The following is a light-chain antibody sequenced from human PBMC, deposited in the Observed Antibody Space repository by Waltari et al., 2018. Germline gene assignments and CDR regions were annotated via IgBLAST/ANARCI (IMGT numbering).Light chain of an antibody. CDR2: AAS. Sequence: DIQMTQSPSSLSASVGDRVTITCRASQSISTYLNWYQQKPGKPPKLLIHAASSLQSGVPSRFSGSGSGTDFTLTITSLQPEDFATFYCQQGDSAPYTFGQGTKLELK. J-gene: IGKJ2*01. CDR3: QQGDSAPYT. V-gene: IGKV1-39*01. CDR1: QSISTY.